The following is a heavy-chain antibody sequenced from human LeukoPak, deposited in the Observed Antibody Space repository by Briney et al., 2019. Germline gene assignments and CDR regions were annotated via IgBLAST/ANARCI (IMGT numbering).Heavy chain of an antibody. Sequence: PSETLSLTCTVSGGSISSYYWIWIRQPPGKGLEWIGYIYYSGNTNYNPSLKSRVTISVDTSKNQFSLKLSSVTAADTAVYYCARVGGGRWQQLPTGDNWFDPWGQGTLVTVSS. CDR2: IYYSGNT. CDR1: GGSISSYY. V-gene: IGHV4-59*12. J-gene: IGHJ5*02. D-gene: IGHD6-13*01. CDR3: ARVGGGRWQQLPTGDNWFDP.